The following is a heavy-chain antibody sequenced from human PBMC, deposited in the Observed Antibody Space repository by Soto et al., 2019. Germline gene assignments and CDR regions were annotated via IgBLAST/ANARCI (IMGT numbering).Heavy chain of an antibody. J-gene: IGHJ6*03. V-gene: IGHV4-59*01. CDR2: IYYSGST. CDR3: AGDEGDGYYYYYMDV. CDR1: GGSISSYY. D-gene: IGHD3-16*01. Sequence: SETLSLTCTVSGGSISSYYWSWIRQPPGKGLEWIGYIYYSGSTNYNPSLKSRVTISVDTSKNQFSLKLSSVTAADTAVYYCAGDEGDGYYYYYMDVWGKGTTVTVSS.